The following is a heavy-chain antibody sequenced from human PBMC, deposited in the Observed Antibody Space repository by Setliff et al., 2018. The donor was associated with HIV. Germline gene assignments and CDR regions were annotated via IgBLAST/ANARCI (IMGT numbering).Heavy chain of an antibody. Sequence: PSETLSLTCSVTGGSISSWGYYWGWIRQPPGKGLEWIGNIYHSGGTYYNPSLKSRVTISADTSKNQFSLKLSSVTAADTAVYYCARERTQGYYYMDVWGKGTTVTVSS. CDR1: GGSISSWGYY. J-gene: IGHJ6*03. V-gene: IGHV4-39*02. CDR2: IYHSGGT. CDR3: ARERTQGYYYMDV.